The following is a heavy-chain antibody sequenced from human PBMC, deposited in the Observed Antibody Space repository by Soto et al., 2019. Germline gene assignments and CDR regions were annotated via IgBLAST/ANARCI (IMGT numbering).Heavy chain of an antibody. Sequence: GGSLRVSCAASGFTFDDYAMSWVRQAPGKGLEWVSGISWNSGSIGYADSVKGRFTISRDNAKNSLYLQMNRLRAEDTALYYCFKGGIYHYYYYGMDVWGQGTTVTVSS. CDR2: ISWNSGSI. CDR1: GFTFDDYA. CDR3: FKGGIYHYYYYGMDV. J-gene: IGHJ6*02. D-gene: IGHD3-16*01. V-gene: IGHV3-9*01.